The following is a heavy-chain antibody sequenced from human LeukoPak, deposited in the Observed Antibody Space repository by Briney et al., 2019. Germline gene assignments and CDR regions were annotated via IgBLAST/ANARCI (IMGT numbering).Heavy chain of an antibody. CDR2: IYYSGRT. Sequence: SETLSLTCTVSDGSISSYYWSWIRQPPGMGLEWIGNIYYSGRTNYNPSLKSRVTISVDTSKNQFSLKLSSVTAADTAVCYCARSMYSSGWATYYNYGMNVWGQGTTVTVSS. J-gene: IGHJ6*02. D-gene: IGHD6-19*01. V-gene: IGHV4-59*08. CDR3: ARSMYSSGWATYYNYGMNV. CDR1: DGSISSYY.